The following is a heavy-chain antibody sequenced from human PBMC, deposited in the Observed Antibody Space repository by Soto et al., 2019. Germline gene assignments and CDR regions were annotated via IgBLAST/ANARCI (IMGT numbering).Heavy chain of an antibody. CDR1: GGSISSGDYY. J-gene: IGHJ3*02. V-gene: IGHV4-30-4*01. CDR3: ARVGVVFYAFDI. D-gene: IGHD2-15*01. CDR2: IYYSGST. Sequence: QVHLQESGPGLVKPSQTLSLACTVSGGSISSGDYYWNWIRQPPGKGLEWIGYIYYSGSTYYNPSLQSRVTISVDTSNNQFSLKLSSVTAADSAVYYCARVGVVFYAFDIWGQGTMVTVSS.